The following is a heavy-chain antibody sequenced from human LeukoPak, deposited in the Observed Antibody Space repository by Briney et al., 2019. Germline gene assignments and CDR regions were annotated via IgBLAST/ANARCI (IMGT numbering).Heavy chain of an antibody. CDR2: INPNSGGT. V-gene: IGHV1-2*02. D-gene: IGHD3-3*01. CDR3: ARSPDPSFVVVNFRYGMDV. J-gene: IGHJ6*02. Sequence: GASVKVSCKASGYTFTGYYMHWVRQAPGQGLEWMGWINPNSGGTNYAQKFQGRVTMTRDTSISTAYMELSRLRSDDTAVYYCARSPDPSFVVVNFRYGMDVWGQGTTVTVSS. CDR1: GYTFTGYY.